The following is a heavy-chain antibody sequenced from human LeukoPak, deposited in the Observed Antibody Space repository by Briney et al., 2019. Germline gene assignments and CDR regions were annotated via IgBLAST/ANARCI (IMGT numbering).Heavy chain of an antibody. CDR2: INPNSGGT. CDR3: ARSLRIAVAWSGSFPVY. D-gene: IGHD6-19*01. CDR1: GYTFTSYG. V-gene: IGHV1-2*02. Sequence: GASVKVSCKASGYTFTSYGISWVRQAPGQGLERMGWINPNSGGTDYAQKFQGRVTMTRDTSISTAYMELSRLRSDDTAVYYCARSLRIAVAWSGSFPVYWGQGTLVTVSS. J-gene: IGHJ4*02.